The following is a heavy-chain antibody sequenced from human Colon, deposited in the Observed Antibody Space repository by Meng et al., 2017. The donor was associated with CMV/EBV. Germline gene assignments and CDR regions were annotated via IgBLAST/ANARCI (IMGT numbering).Heavy chain of an antibody. J-gene: IGHJ6*02. CDR1: GFTVSSNY. Sequence: GSLRLSCAASGFTVSSNYMSWVRQAPGKGLEWVSVIYSGGSTYYADSVKGRFTISRDNSKNTLSLQMNSLRAEDTAVYYCARGGITTFGEVKFFYYAMDVWGHGTTVTVSS. CDR2: IYSGGST. V-gene: IGHV3-66*01. D-gene: IGHD3-3*01. CDR3: ARGGITTFGEVKFFYYAMDV.